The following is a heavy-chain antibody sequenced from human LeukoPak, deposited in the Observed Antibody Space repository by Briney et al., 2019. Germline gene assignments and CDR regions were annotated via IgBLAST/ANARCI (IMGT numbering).Heavy chain of an antibody. Sequence: GGSLRLSCAASGFTFSSYDMNWVRQAPGKGLEWVSSISSSSYIYYADSVKGRFTISRENAKNSLYLQMNSLRAGDTAVYYCARALPYSSSSGGIDYWGQGTLVTVSS. CDR3: ARALPYSSSSGGIDY. J-gene: IGHJ4*02. CDR2: ISSSSYI. V-gene: IGHV3-21*01. D-gene: IGHD6-6*01. CDR1: GFTFSSYD.